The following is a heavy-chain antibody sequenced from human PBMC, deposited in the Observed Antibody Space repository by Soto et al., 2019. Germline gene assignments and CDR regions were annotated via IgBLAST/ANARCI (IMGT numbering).Heavy chain of an antibody. V-gene: IGHV1-69*01. D-gene: IGHD2-2*01. J-gene: IGHJ5*02. CDR2: IIPIFGTA. CDR3: ARDKAGYCSSTSCYGRMGWFDP. CDR1: GGTFSSYA. Sequence: QVQLVQSGAEVKKPGSSVKVSCKASGGTFSSYAISWVRQAPGQGLEWMGGIIPIFGTANYAQKFHGRVTITADESTSTAYMELSSLRSEDTAVYYCARDKAGYCSSTSCYGRMGWFDPWGQGTLVTVSS.